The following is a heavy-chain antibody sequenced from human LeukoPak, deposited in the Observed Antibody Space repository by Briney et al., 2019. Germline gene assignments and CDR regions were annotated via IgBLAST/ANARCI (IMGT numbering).Heavy chain of an antibody. CDR2: FDPEDGET. CDR3: ATGWQQLVLR. D-gene: IGHD6-13*01. V-gene: IGHV1-24*01. J-gene: IGHJ4*02. Sequence: GASVKVSCKVSGYTLTELSMHWVRQAPGKGLEWMGGFDPEDGETICAQKFKGRVTMTEDTSTDTAYMELSSLRSEDTAVYYCATGWQQLVLRWGQGTLVTVSS. CDR1: GYTLTELS.